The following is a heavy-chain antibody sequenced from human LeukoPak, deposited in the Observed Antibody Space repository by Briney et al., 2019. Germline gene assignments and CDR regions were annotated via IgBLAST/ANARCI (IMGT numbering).Heavy chain of an antibody. Sequence: ASVKVSCKASGYTFTGYYVHWVRQAPGQGLECMGWINPNSGGTNYAQKFQGRVTMTRDTSISTAYMELSRLRSDDTAVYYCARARYCSGGSCYLNWFDPWGQGTLVTVSS. CDR3: ARARYCSGGSCYLNWFDP. CDR1: GYTFTGYY. D-gene: IGHD2-15*01. J-gene: IGHJ5*02. CDR2: INPNSGGT. V-gene: IGHV1-2*02.